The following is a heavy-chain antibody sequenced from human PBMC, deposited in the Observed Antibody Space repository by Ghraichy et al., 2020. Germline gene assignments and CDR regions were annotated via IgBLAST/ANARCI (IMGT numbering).Heavy chain of an antibody. J-gene: IGHJ6*02. V-gene: IGHV3-33*01. CDR2: IWYDGSKQ. D-gene: IGHD3-10*01. CDR1: GFTFSGNG. CDR3: ARVDYYGSGSFKPNYDYSYGMDV. Sequence: GGSLRLSCAASGFTFSGNGMHWVRQAPGKGLEWVALIWYDGSKQYYSDSVRGRFAISRDNSKYTVSLQMNSLRAEDTAVYFCARVDYYGSGSFKPNYDYSYGMDVWGQGTTVAVSS.